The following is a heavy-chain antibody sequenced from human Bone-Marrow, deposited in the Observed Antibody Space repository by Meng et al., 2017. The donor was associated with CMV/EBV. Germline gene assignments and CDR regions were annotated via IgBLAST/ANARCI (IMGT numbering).Heavy chain of an antibody. J-gene: IGHJ6*02. Sequence: SVKVSCKASGGTFSSYAISWVRQAPGQGLEWMGGIIPIFGTANYAQKFQGRVTITTDESTSTAYMELSSLRSEDTAVYYCARGRVIVVVPAATYYYYYGMDVWGQGTTVTVSS. CDR1: GGTFSSYA. CDR3: ARGRVIVVVPAATYYYYYGMDV. D-gene: IGHD2-2*01. CDR2: IIPIFGTA. V-gene: IGHV1-69*05.